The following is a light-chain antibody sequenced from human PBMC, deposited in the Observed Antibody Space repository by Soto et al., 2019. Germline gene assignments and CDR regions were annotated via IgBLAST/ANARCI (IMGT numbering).Light chain of an antibody. CDR3: QQAYNFPFT. CDR1: QIISTW. J-gene: IGKJ3*01. CDR2: KAS. V-gene: IGKV1-5*03. Sequence: DIQMTQSPSTLSASVGDRVTITCRASQIISTWLAWYQQKPGQAPKLLIYKASTLESGVPSRFSGSGSGTDFALTITSLQAEDFATYHCQQAYNFPFTFGPGTKVDIK.